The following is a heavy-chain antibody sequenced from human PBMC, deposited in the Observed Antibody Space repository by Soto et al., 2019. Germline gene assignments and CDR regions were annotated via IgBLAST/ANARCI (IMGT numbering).Heavy chain of an antibody. V-gene: IGHV4-59*01. J-gene: IGHJ3*02. D-gene: IGHD4-17*01. CDR1: GGSISSYY. CDR3: ARKLQAPTPKLSAFDI. CDR2: IYYSGST. Sequence: PSETLSLTCTVSGGSISSYYWSWIRQPPGKGLEWIGYIYYSGSTNYNPSLKSRVTISVDTSKNQFSLKLSSVTAAETAVYYCARKLQAPTPKLSAFDIWGQGTMVTVSS.